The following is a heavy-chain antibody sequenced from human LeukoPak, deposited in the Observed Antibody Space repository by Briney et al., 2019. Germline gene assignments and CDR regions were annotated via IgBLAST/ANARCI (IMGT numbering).Heavy chain of an antibody. CDR3: ARTYTAMVPYYFDY. Sequence: SGPTLVNPTQTLTLTCTSSGFSLSTSGMCVSWIRQPPGKALEWLARIDWDDDKYYSTSLKTRLTISKDTSKNQVVLTMTNMDPVDTATYYCARTYTAMVPYYFDYWGQGTLVTVSS. CDR1: GFSLSTSGMC. D-gene: IGHD5-18*01. CDR2: IDWDDDK. V-gene: IGHV2-70*11. J-gene: IGHJ4*02.